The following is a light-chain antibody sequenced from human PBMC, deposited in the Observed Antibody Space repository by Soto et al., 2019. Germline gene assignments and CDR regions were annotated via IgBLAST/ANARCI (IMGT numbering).Light chain of an antibody. CDR3: QQDNSIPGA. CDR1: PGISSW. V-gene: IGKV1-12*01. J-gene: IGKJ1*01. Sequence: DIQMTQSPSSVSASVGDRVTITCRASPGISSWLAWYQQKPGQAPKLLIYAASSSQSGVPPRFSGSGSWTEFTLTITSLQPEDLATYYCQQDNSIPGAFGRGTKVEIK. CDR2: AAS.